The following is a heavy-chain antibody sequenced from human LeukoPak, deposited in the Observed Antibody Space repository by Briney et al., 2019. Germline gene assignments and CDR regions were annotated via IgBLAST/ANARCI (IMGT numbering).Heavy chain of an antibody. D-gene: IGHD6-19*01. V-gene: IGHV4-39*07. J-gene: IGHJ3*02. CDR2: IYYSGST. CDR1: GGSISSSYS. CDR3: AKQTRSGWYSSGAFDI. Sequence: SETLSLTCTVSGGSISSSYSWGWIRQPPGKGLEWIGNIYYSGSTYYNSSLKSRVTISVDTSKNQFSLKLSSVTAADTAVYYCAKQTRSGWYSSGAFDIWGQGTMVTVSS.